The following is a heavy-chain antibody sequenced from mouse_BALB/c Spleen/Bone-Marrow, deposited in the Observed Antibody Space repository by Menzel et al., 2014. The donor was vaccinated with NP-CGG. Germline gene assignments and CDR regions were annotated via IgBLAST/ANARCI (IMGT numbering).Heavy chain of an antibody. CDR1: GFSLTSYG. CDR3: ARAQLGCFAY. D-gene: IGHD4-1*02. CDR2: IWAGGST. J-gene: IGHJ3*01. Sequence: QVQLKESGPGLVAPSQSLSITCTVSGFSLTSYGVHRVRQPPGKGLEWLGVIWAGGSTNYNSALMSRLSISKDNSKSQVFLKMNSLQTDDTAMYYCARAQLGCFAYWGQGTLVTVSA. V-gene: IGHV2-9*02.